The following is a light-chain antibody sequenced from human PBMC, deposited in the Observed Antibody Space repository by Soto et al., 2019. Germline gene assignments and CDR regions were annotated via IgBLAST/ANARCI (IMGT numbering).Light chain of an antibody. J-gene: IGLJ2*01. CDR1: SNDVGSYNL. CDR2: EVS. Sequence: QSVLTQPASVSGSPGQSITISCTGTSNDVGSYNLVSWYQQHPGKAPKVMIYEVSKRPSGVSNRFSGSKSGNTASLTISGLQAEDEADYYCCSYAGSSTFVVFGGGTQLTVL. V-gene: IGLV2-23*02. CDR3: CSYAGSSTFVV.